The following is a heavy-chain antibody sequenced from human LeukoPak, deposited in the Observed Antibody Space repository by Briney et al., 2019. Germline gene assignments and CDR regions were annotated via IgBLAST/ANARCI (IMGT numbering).Heavy chain of an antibody. J-gene: IGHJ4*02. CDR1: GASINTGSYY. Sequence: SETLSLTCTVSGASINTGSYYWGWIRQPPGKGVEWIGSIYYNGNTQSNPSLTSRVTISLDTSKNQFSLKLSSVTAADTAVYYCARVTSALFHYWGRGTLVTVSS. CDR2: IYYNGNT. V-gene: IGHV4-39*07. CDR3: ARVTSALFHY.